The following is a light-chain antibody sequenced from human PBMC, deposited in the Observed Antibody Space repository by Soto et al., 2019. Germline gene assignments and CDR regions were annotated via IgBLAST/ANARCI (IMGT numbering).Light chain of an antibody. CDR1: EIINSGY. J-gene: IGKJ5*01. Sequence: ENLLTQSPATLSLSAGERATLFCRASEIINSGYLAWYQQRPGQPPRLLIFDSSNRATGVPVRFSGSGSGTVFTLTIGSLEPEDSAVYYCQQRKNWPPITFGQGTRLEIK. CDR3: QQRKNWPPIT. CDR2: DSS. V-gene: IGKV3-11*01.